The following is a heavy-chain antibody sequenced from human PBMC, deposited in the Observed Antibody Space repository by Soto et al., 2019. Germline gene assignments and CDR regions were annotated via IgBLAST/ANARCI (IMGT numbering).Heavy chain of an antibody. V-gene: IGHV3-9*01. CDR2: SSWNSGSI. CDR3: AKPADRAAAFDI. J-gene: IGHJ3*02. CDR1: GFTFDDYY. Sequence: EVQLVESGGGLVQPGRSLRLSCAASGFTFDDYYMHWVRQAPGKGLEWVSGSSWNSGSIDYVDSVKGRFTISRDNAKNFQLMQMNSLRAEVTSLACCAKPADRAAAFDIWGQGTMVTVSS. D-gene: IGHD6-25*01.